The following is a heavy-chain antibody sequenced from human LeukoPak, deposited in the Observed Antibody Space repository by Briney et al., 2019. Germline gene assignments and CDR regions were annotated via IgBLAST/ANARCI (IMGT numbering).Heavy chain of an antibody. D-gene: IGHD4-11*01. Sequence: SQTLSLTCTVSGGSISSGSFYWSWIRQSAGKGLEWIGHIYVSGSANSNPSLESRVTISMDTSKNQFSLKLSSVTAADTAVYYCARALGDYSWWYFDLWGRGTLVTVSS. J-gene: IGHJ2*01. CDR2: IYVSGSA. V-gene: IGHV4-61*09. CDR3: ARALGDYSWWYFDL. CDR1: GGSISSGSFY.